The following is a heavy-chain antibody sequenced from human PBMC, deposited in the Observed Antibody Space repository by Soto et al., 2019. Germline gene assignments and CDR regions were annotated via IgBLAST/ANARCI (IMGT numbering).Heavy chain of an antibody. Sequence: SETLSLTCTVSGGSISSSSYYWGWIRQPPGKGLEWIGSIYYSGSTYYNPSLKSRVTISVDTSKNQFSLKLSSVTAADTAVYYCASHKAPIQLWLTPFDYWGQGTLVTVSS. V-gene: IGHV4-39*01. J-gene: IGHJ4*02. CDR1: GGSISSSSYY. CDR2: IYYSGST. D-gene: IGHD5-18*01. CDR3: ASHKAPIQLWLTPFDY.